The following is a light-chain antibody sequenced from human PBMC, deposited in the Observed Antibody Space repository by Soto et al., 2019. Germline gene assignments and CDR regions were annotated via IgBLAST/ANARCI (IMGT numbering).Light chain of an antibody. CDR1: QTISTL. CDR2: QAS. Sequence: DIQMTQSPSTLSASVGDRVTVTSRASQTISTLLAWYQQRPGKAPNLQIYQASSLESGVPSRFSGSGSGTEFTLTISSLQPDDFATYFCQQYSTYPWTFGQGTKVEVK. V-gene: IGKV1-5*03. CDR3: QQYSTYPWT. J-gene: IGKJ1*01.